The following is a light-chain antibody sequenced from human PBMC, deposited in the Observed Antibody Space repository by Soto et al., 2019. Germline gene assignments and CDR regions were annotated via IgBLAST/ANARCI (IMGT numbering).Light chain of an antibody. CDR1: QSVNTY. CDR3: QQYSFMWT. CDR2: AAS. V-gene: IGKV1-39*01. J-gene: IGKJ1*01. Sequence: DIQMTQSPSSLSASVGDRVTITCRASQSVNTYLHWYQQNPGKAPRLLIYAASTLQSGVPSRFSGSGSGTDFTLTINRLEPEDFAVYYCQQYSFMWTFGQGTKVDIK.